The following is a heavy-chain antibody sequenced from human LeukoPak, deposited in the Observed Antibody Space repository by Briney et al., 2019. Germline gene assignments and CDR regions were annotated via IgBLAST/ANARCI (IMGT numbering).Heavy chain of an antibody. Sequence: GGSLRLSCAASGFTVSSIHMVWVRQAPGKGLEWVAVIWYDGSNKYYADSVKGRFTISRDNSKNTLYLQMNSLRAEDTAVYYCARDRVSSFDYWGQGTLVTVSS. V-gene: IGHV3-33*08. J-gene: IGHJ4*02. CDR1: GFTVSSIH. CDR2: IWYDGSNK. CDR3: ARDRVSSFDY. D-gene: IGHD6-13*01.